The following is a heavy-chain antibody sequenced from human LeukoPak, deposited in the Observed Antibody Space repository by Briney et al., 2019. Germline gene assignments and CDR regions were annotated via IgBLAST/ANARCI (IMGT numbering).Heavy chain of an antibody. CDR3: ARVSIFGVNAFDI. CDR1: GGSFSGYY. J-gene: IGHJ3*02. V-gene: IGHV4-34*01. D-gene: IGHD3-3*01. CDR2: INHSGST. Sequence: SETLSLTCAVYGGSFSGYYWSWIRQPPGKGLEWIGEINHSGSTNYNPSLKSRVTISVDTSKNQFSLKLSSVTAADTAVYYCARVSIFGVNAFDIWGQGTMVTVSS.